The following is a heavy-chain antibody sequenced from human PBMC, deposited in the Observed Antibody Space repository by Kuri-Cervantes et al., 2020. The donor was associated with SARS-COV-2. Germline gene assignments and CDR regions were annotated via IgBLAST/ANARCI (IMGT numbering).Heavy chain of an antibody. J-gene: IGHJ6*02. CDR3: ARDYQYYYGSGSYYLVYYYYGMDV. Sequence: GGSLRLSCAASGFTFSNAWMSWVRQAPGKGLEWVGRIKSKTDGGTTDYAAPVKGRFTISRDDSKNTLYLQMNSLRAEDTAVYYCARDYQYYYGSGSYYLVYYYYGMDVWGQGTTVTVSS. D-gene: IGHD3-10*01. V-gene: IGHV3-15*05. CDR1: GFTFSNAW. CDR2: IKSKTDGGTT.